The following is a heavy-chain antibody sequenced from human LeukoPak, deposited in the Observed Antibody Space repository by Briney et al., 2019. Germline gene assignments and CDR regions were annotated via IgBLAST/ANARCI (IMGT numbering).Heavy chain of an antibody. Sequence: ASVKVSCKASGYTFTSYDFNWVRQATGQRPEWMGWMSPNSGDTGYAQKFQDRVTMTRNTSISTAYMELSSLRSDDTAVYYCARGPLPTTRAFDIWGQGTLVTVSS. CDR3: ARGPLPTTRAFDI. CDR1: GYTFTSYD. V-gene: IGHV1-8*01. J-gene: IGHJ3*02. D-gene: IGHD1-1*01. CDR2: MSPNSGDT.